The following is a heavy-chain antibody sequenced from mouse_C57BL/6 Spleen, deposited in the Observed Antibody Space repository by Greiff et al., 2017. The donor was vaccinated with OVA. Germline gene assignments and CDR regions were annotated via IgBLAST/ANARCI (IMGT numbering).Heavy chain of an antibody. CDR2: IYIGNGYT. CDR3: ARSDDYYGSSPYYFDY. J-gene: IGHJ2*01. V-gene: IGHV1-58*01. Sequence: EVKLMESGAELVRPGSSVKMSCKTSGYTFTSYGINWVKQRPGQGLEWIGYIYIGNGYTEYNEKFKGKATLTSDTSSSTAYMQLSSLTSEDSAIYFCARSDDYYGSSPYYFDYWGQGTTLTVSS. CDR1: GYTFTSYG. D-gene: IGHD1-1*01.